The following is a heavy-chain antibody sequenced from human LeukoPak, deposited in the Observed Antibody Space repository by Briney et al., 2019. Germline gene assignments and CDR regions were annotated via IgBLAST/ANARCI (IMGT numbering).Heavy chain of an antibody. D-gene: IGHD6-13*01. CDR1: GYTFTSYA. Sequence: ASVKVSCKASGYTFTSYAMDWVRQAPGQGLEWVGWINTNTGNPTYAQGSTGRFVFSLDTSVSTAYLQISSLKAEDTAVYYCAKGSIAAAATFDYWGQGTLVTVSS. CDR2: INTNTGNP. V-gene: IGHV7-4-1*02. CDR3: AKGSIAAAATFDY. J-gene: IGHJ4*02.